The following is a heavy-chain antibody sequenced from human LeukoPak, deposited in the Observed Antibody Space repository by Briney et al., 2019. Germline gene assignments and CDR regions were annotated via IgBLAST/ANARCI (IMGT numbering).Heavy chain of an antibody. J-gene: IGHJ4*02. D-gene: IGHD6-19*01. CDR1: VLTFSRYA. Sequence: TRGSLRLSCAASVLTFSRYAMSWVRRAPGKGLEWVSAISESGTNTYYTDSVRGRFTISRDNSKNTLYLHMNSLRADDTAVYYCAKMMAGVAGIPNCWGQGTLVTVFS. V-gene: IGHV3-23*01. CDR3: AKMMAGVAGIPNC. CDR2: ISESGTNT.